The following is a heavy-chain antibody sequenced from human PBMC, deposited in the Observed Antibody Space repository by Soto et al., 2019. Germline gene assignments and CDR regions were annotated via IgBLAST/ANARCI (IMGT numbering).Heavy chain of an antibody. CDR2: IIPIFGTA. CDR3: ARDRGYSYGYSPYYYGMDV. Sequence: SVKVSCKASGGTFSSYAISWVRQAPGQGLEWMGGIIPIFGTANYAQKFQGRVTITADESTSTAYMELSSLRSEDTAVYYCARDRGYSYGYSPYYYGMDVWGQGTTVTVSS. D-gene: IGHD5-18*01. CDR1: GGTFSSYA. J-gene: IGHJ6*02. V-gene: IGHV1-69*13.